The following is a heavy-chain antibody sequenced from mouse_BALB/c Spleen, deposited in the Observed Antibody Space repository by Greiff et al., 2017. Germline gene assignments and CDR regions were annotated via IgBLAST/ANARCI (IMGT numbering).Heavy chain of an antibody. D-gene: IGHD2-2*01. V-gene: IGHV1-4*02. Sequence: VHLVESAAELARPGASVKMSCKASGYTFTSYTMHWVKQRPGQGLEWIGYINPSSGYTEYNQKFKDKTTLTADKSSSTAYMQLSSLTSEDSAVYYCARGPGYYDAMDYWGQGTSVTVSS. CDR3: ARGPGYYDAMDY. CDR1: GYTFTSYT. J-gene: IGHJ4*01. CDR2: INPSSGYT.